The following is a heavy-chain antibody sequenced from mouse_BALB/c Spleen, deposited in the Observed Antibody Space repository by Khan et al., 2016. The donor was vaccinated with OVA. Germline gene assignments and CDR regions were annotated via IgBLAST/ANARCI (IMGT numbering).Heavy chain of an antibody. J-gene: IGHJ3*01. CDR2: ILPGTGST. CDR1: GYIFRSSW. D-gene: IGHD2-1*01. Sequence: QVQLKQSGAELMKPGASVKISCKATGYIFRSSWIEWVKQRPGHGLEWIGEILPGTGSTNYNEKFKGKATFTADTSSNTAYMQLSSLTSEDSAVYYCARWGPYGNFGPYWGQGTLVTVSA. V-gene: IGHV1-9*01. CDR3: ARWGPYGNFGPY.